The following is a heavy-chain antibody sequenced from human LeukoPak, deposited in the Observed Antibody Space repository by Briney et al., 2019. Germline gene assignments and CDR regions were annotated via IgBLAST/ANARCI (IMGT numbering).Heavy chain of an antibody. J-gene: IGHJ3*02. Sequence: ASVKVSCKASGYTFTGYYMHWVRQAPGQGLEWMGWINPTSGGTNYAQKFQGRVTMTRDTSIGTAYMELSRLRSDDTAVYYCARDRSSGWYLHDAFDIWGQGTMVTVSS. CDR1: GYTFTGYY. V-gene: IGHV1-2*02. CDR2: INPTSGGT. D-gene: IGHD6-19*01. CDR3: ARDRSSGWYLHDAFDI.